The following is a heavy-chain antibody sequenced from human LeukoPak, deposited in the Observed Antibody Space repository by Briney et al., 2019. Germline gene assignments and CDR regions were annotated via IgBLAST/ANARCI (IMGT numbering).Heavy chain of an antibody. CDR2: ISGSGGST. D-gene: IGHD2-2*01. J-gene: IGHJ4*02. Sequence: GGSLRLSCAASGFTFSSDAMSWVRQAPGKGLEWVSAISGSGGSTYYADSVKGRFSISRDNSKNTLYLQMNSLRAEDTAVYYCAKRYCSSTSCYYDYRGQGTLVTVSS. CDR3: AKRYCSSTSCYYDY. CDR1: GFTFSSDA. V-gene: IGHV3-23*01.